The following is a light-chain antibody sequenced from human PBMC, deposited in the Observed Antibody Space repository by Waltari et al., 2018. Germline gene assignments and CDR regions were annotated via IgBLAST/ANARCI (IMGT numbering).Light chain of an antibody. CDR2: DVT. J-gene: IGLJ3*02. V-gene: IGLV2-23*02. Sequence: QSGLTQPASVSGSPGQSITISCTETSSDVGTEILVSWYQQHPGKAPKVMIYDVTKRPSGVSNRFSGSKSGNTASLIMSGLQPEDEADYFCYSYSTTWVFGGGTKLTVL. CDR3: YSYSTTWV. CDR1: SSDVGTEIL.